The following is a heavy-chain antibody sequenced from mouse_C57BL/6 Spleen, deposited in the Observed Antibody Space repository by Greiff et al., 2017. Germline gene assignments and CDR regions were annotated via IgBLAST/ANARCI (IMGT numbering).Heavy chain of an antibody. V-gene: IGHV5-6*01. Sequence: EVKLVESGGDLVKPGGSLKLSCAASGFTFSSYGMSWVRQTPDKRLEWVATISSGGSYTYYPDSVKGRFTISRDNAKNTLYLQMSSLKSEDTAMYYCASAALDGLYAMDYWGQGTSVTVSS. CDR3: ASAALDGLYAMDY. CDR1: GFTFSSYG. CDR2: ISSGGSYT. D-gene: IGHD1-1*01. J-gene: IGHJ4*01.